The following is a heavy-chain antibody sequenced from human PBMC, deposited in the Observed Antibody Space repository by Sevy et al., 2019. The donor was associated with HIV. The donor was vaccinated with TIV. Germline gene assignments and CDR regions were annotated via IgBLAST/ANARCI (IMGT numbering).Heavy chain of an antibody. Sequence: GESLKISCAASGFSFSSYAMNWVRLAPGKGLECVSSISSTPGYIYYADSVKGRFTISRDNAKNSLYLQMNSLRAEDTAVYYCARHTVTTIRGAFDFWGQGTMVTVSS. V-gene: IGHV3-21*01. J-gene: IGHJ3*01. CDR1: GFSFSSYA. D-gene: IGHD4-17*01. CDR2: ISSTPGYI. CDR3: ARHTVTTIRGAFDF.